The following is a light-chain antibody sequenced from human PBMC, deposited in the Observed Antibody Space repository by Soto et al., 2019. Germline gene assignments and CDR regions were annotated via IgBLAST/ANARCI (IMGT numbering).Light chain of an antibody. CDR1: QSVSSN. CDR2: GAS. V-gene: IGKV3-11*01. J-gene: IGKJ1*01. CDR3: QQRHNSWT. Sequence: EIVLTQSPATLSLSPGERATLSCRASQSVSSNLAWYQQKPGQAPRLLIYGASTRATGIPARFSGSGSGTDFTLTISSLEPEDFALYYCQQRHNSWTSGQGTKV.